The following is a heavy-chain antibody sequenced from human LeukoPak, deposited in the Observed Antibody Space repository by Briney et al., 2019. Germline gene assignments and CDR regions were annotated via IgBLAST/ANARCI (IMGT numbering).Heavy chain of an antibody. CDR2: IYHSGST. Sequence: SETLSLTCTVSGYSISSGYYWGWIRQPPGKGLEWIGSIYHSGSTYYNPSLKSRVTMSVDTSKNQFSLKLSSVTAADTAVYYCARARRGGSGWFDPWGQGTLVTVSS. D-gene: IGHD6-19*01. CDR3: ARARRGGSGWFDP. V-gene: IGHV4-38-2*02. J-gene: IGHJ5*02. CDR1: GYSISSGYY.